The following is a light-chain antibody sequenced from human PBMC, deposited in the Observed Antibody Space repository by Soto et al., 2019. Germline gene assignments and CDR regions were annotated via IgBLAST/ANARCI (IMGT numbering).Light chain of an antibody. CDR2: DVS. Sequence: EIVLTQSPGTLSLSPGERATLSCRSSQSVSSSYLAWYQQKPGQAPRLLIYDVSSRATGIPDRFSGSGSGIDCTLTRSRLEPQDLAVYHCQQYGSSPTFGQGTKLEIK. CDR3: QQYGSSPT. CDR1: QSVSSSY. V-gene: IGKV3-20*01. J-gene: IGKJ1*01.